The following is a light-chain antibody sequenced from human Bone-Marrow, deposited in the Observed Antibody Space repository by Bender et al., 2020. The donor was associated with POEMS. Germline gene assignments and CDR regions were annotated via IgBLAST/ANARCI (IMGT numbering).Light chain of an antibody. V-gene: IGLV1-44*01. CDR2: SSH. CDR3: AVWDDSLNVWM. CDR1: SSNIGAHA. J-gene: IGLJ3*02. Sequence: QSVLTQPPSASGTPGQRVTISCSGGSSNIGAHAVNWYQHLPGTAPKLLIYSSHRRPSEVPDRFSGSRSGTSASLAISGLQSEDEADYYCAVWDDSLNVWMFGGGTELTVL.